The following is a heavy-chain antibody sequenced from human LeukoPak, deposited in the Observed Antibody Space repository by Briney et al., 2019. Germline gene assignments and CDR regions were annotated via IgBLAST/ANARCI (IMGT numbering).Heavy chain of an antibody. V-gene: IGHV4-30-2*01. D-gene: IGHD2-2*01. Sequence: PSETLSLTCAVSGGSISSDIYYWSWIRQPPGKGLEWIGYLYHSGSTDYNPSLKSRVTISEDTSKNQFSLKLSSVTAADTAVYFCARGLGYCSSTACYVTFDIWGQGTMVTASS. CDR2: LYHSGST. CDR1: GGSISSDIYY. J-gene: IGHJ3*02. CDR3: ARGLGYCSSTACYVTFDI.